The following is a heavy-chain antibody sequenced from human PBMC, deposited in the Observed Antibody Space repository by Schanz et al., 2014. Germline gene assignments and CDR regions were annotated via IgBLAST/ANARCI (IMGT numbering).Heavy chain of an antibody. V-gene: IGHV3-21*01. Sequence: EVHLVESGGGLVQPGGSLRLSCAASGFTFSSYAMSWVRQAPGRGLEWVSSISTSGTYMYIADSLKGRLTISRDDAKKSMYLQMNNLRAEDTAVYYCVRVSFADPRLYRGMDRDIDYWGQGTLLTVSS. D-gene: IGHD5-18*01. CDR2: ISTSGTYM. CDR1: GFTFSSYA. CDR3: VRVSFADPRLYRGMDRDIDY. J-gene: IGHJ4*02.